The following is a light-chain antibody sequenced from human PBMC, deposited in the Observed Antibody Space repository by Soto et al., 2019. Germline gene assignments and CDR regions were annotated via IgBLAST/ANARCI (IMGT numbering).Light chain of an antibody. CDR1: QSISLY. CDR2: AAS. CDR3: QQSNSNPFT. V-gene: IGKV1-39*01. Sequence: DIQMTQSPSSLSAYVGDRVTITCRASQSISLYLYWYQQKPGKAPQLLIYAASSLQSGVPSRFSGGGSGTDFTLTISSLQPEDFATYYCQQSNSNPFTFGQGTKLEIK. J-gene: IGKJ2*01.